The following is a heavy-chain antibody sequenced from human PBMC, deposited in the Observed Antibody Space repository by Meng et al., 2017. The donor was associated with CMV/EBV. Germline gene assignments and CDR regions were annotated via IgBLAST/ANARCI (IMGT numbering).Heavy chain of an antibody. V-gene: IGHV1-2*02. D-gene: IGHD5-24*01. CDR3: ARGGGYKDLDY. J-gene: IGHJ4*02. CDR1: GYTFTGYF. Sequence: SCKASGYTFTGYFMHWVRQAPGQGLEWMGWINPNSGSTNYAQKFQGRVTMTRDTSISTAYMELSRLRSDDTAVYYCARGGGYKDLDYWGQGTLVTVSS. CDR2: INPNSGST.